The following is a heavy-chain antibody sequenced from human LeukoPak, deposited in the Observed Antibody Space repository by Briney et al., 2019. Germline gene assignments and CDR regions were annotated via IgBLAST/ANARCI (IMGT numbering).Heavy chain of an antibody. CDR1: GFTFSSYG. CDR3: AKSTADGPFDY. J-gene: IGHJ4*02. D-gene: IGHD3/OR15-3a*01. Sequence: PGRSLRLSCAASGFTFSSYGMHWVRQAPGKGLEWVAVIWYDGSNKYYADSVKGRFTISRDNSKNTLYLQMNSLRAQDTAVYYCAKSTADGPFDYWGQGTLVTVSS. V-gene: IGHV3-33*06. CDR2: IWYDGSNK.